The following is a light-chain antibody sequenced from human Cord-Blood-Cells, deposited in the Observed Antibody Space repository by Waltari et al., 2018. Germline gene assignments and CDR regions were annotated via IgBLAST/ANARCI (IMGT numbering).Light chain of an antibody. CDR2: DTS. J-gene: IGLJ3*02. CDR1: TGAVTSGHY. V-gene: IGLV7-46*01. Sequence: QAVVTQEPSLTVSPGGTGTLTCGSSTGAVTSGHYPYWFQQKPGQAPRTRIYDTSNKHSWTPARFSGSLLGGKAALTLSGAQPEDEAEYYCLLSYSGARWVFGGGTKLTVL. CDR3: LLSYSGARWV.